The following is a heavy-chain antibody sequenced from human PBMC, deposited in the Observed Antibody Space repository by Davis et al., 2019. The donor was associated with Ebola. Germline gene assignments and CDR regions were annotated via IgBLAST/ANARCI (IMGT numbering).Heavy chain of an antibody. CDR1: GGSVSNYY. CDR3: ARVRSYTWFDP. D-gene: IGHD1-26*01. CDR2: IYYRGST. Sequence: SETLSLTCTVSGGSVSNYYWSWIRQPPGKGLEWIGYIYYRGSTNYNPSLKSRVTISVDTSKNQFSLKLSSVTAADTAVYYCARVRSYTWFDPWGQGTLVTVSS. J-gene: IGHJ5*02. V-gene: IGHV4-59*02.